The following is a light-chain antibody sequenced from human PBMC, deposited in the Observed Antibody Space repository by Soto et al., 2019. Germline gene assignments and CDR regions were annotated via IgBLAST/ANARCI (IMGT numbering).Light chain of an antibody. V-gene: IGKV2-28*01. J-gene: IGKJ1*01. CDR2: LGS. CDR1: QSLLHSNGYNS. CDR3: LQARQTPWT. Sequence: DIVMPQSPLSLPVTPGEPASISCRSSQSLLHSNGYNSLDWYLQKPGQSPQLLIYLGSNRASGVPDRFSGSGSGTDFTLKISRVGAEDVGVYYCLQARQTPWTFGQGTKVDIK.